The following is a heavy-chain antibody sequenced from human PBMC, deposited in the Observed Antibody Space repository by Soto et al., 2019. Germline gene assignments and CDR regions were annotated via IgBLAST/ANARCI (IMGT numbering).Heavy chain of an antibody. V-gene: IGHV1-69*12. J-gene: IGHJ6*02. Sequence: QVQVVQSGAEVKKPGSSVKVSCKASGGTFNSYAISWVRQAPGQGLEWVGGIIPVFGTANYAQKFQGRVTITADEPTSTAYMELRSLRSEDTAVYYCARHSNFNYFYGLDVWGQGTTVTFSS. CDR2: IIPVFGTA. D-gene: IGHD4-4*01. CDR3: ARHSNFNYFYGLDV. CDR1: GGTFNSYA.